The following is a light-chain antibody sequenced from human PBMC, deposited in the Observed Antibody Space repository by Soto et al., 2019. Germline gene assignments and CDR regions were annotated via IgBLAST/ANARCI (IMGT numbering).Light chain of an antibody. J-gene: IGLJ3*02. Sequence: QSALTQPASVSGAPGQSITISCSGSSSDVGNGYDFVSWYQQQPGRAPKLISYEGTNRPSGVSRRLAGSTSSNTASLTTSGPHAEDEADNYCSSYTAYSTLWVFGGGTK. CDR1: SSDVGNGYDF. V-gene: IGLV2-14*01. CDR2: EGT. CDR3: SSYTAYSTLWV.